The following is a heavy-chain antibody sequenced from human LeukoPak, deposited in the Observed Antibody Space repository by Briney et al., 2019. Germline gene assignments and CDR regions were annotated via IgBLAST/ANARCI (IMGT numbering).Heavy chain of an antibody. D-gene: IGHD6-19*01. CDR3: AGAVWLGHFDY. Sequence: VGSLRLSCAPSGFTLNDNYMSSGRRGPGGGLGRVSDIYIGVGTYYADSAKGRVTISRENSTNTTYRRSNSLAAQETAGCYFAGAVWLGHFDYWGQGTLVTVSS. V-gene: IGHV3-53*01. CDR1: GFTLNDNY. CDR2: IYIGVGT. J-gene: IGHJ4*02.